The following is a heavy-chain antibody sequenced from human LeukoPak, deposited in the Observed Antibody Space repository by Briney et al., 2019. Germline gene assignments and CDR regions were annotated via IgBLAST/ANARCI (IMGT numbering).Heavy chain of an antibody. CDR1: GYTFTSYY. Sequence: ASVKVSCKASGYTFTSYYIHWVRQAPGQGLEWMGIINPSGGSTTSYAQKFQGRVTMTRDTSTSTVDMELSSLRSEDTAVYYCARASSSGRRFDYWGQGTLVTVSS. CDR2: INPSGGSTT. V-gene: IGHV1-46*01. CDR3: ARASSSGRRFDY. D-gene: IGHD3-22*01. J-gene: IGHJ4*02.